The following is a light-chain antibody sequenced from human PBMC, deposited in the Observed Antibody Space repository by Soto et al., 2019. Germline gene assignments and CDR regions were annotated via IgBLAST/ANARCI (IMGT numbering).Light chain of an antibody. CDR2: GAH. J-gene: IGKJ2*01. V-gene: IGKV3-20*01. CDR1: QSVSSNY. CDR3: QQYGGSPLYT. Sequence: EIVLPQSPGTLSLSPGERVTLSCRASQSVSSNYLAWYQQRLGQSPRLLIYGAHNRATGIPDRFSGSRSATDFTLTISRLEPAAFAVYYCQQYGGSPLYTFGQGTKLEI.